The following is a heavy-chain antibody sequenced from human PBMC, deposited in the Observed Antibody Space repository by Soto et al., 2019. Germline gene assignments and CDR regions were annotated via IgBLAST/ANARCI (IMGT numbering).Heavy chain of an antibody. CDR2: ISHSGTT. CDR3: AREYTYGSNFFDC. Sequence: PSETLSLTWTVSGGSIRSSAYYWSWNHLHPGKGLEWIGYISHSGTTYYNPSLKSRVIISVDTSKNQFSLSLTSVTAADTAVYYCAREYTYGSNFFDCWGQGALVTVSS. D-gene: IGHD5-18*01. V-gene: IGHV4-31*02. J-gene: IGHJ4*02. CDR1: GGSIRSSAYY.